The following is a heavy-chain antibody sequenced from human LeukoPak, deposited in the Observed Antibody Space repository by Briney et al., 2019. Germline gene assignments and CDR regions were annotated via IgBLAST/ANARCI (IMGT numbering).Heavy chain of an antibody. D-gene: IGHD3-10*01. CDR1: GGPIRIGSYY. V-gene: IGHV4-61*02. CDR2: IYTSGST. J-gene: IGHJ4*02. Sequence: SQTLSLTRTVSGGPIRIGSYYWSWIRRPAGKGLEWIGRIYTSGSTNYNPSLKSRVTISVDTSKNQFSLKLSSVTAADTAVYYCARSKVRGVITYYFDYWGQGTLVTVSS. CDR3: ARSKVRGVITYYFDY.